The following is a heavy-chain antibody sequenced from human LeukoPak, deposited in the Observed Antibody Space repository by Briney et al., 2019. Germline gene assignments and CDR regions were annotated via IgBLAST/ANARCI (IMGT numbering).Heavy chain of an antibody. CDR3: ARTTTVVTQLFDY. D-gene: IGHD4-23*01. CDR1: GGSISSSSYY. Sequence: SETLSLTCTVSGGSISSSSYYWGWIRQPPGKGLEWIGSIYYSGSTYYNPSLKSRVTISVDTSKNQFSLKLSSVTAADTAVYYCARTTTVVTQLFDYWGQGTLVTVSS. CDR2: IYYSGST. J-gene: IGHJ4*02. V-gene: IGHV4-39*07.